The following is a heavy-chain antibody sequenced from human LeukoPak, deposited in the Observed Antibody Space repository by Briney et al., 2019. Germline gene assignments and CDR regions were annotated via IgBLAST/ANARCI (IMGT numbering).Heavy chain of an antibody. Sequence: GGSLRLSCAASGFTFSDYYMTWIRRAPGKGLEWISYISNSGGTIYYADSVKGRFTISRDNAKNSLYLQMNSLRAEDTAVYYCARGTYYYDSSGYYYIDYWGQGTLVTVSS. CDR1: GFTFSDYY. CDR3: ARGTYYYDSSGYYYIDY. V-gene: IGHV3-11*01. J-gene: IGHJ4*02. CDR2: ISNSGGTI. D-gene: IGHD3-22*01.